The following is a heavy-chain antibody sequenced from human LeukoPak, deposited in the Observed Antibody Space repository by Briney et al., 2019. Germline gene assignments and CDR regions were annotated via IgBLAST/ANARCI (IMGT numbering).Heavy chain of an antibody. Sequence: GGSLRLSCAASGFSFRDYYMAWIRQAPGKGLEWIAFISASRGYTDYADSVKGRFTISRDNAKNSLFLEMNSLRAEDTAVYYCARGSSGWYLLFDYWGQGTLVTVSS. D-gene: IGHD6-19*01. J-gene: IGHJ4*02. V-gene: IGHV3-11*06. CDR2: ISASRGYT. CDR3: ARGSSGWYLLFDY. CDR1: GFSFRDYY.